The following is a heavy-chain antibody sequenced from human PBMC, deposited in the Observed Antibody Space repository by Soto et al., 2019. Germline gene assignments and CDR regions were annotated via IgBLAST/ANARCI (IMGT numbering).Heavy chain of an antibody. Sequence: QVQLVQSGAEVKKPGASVKVSCKASGYTFTSYAMHWVRQAPGQRLEWMGWINAGNGNTKYSQKFQGRVTITRDTPGSTAYMELSSLRSEDTAVYYCARGPGGPDGPGDYWGQGTLVTVSS. CDR1: GYTFTSYA. CDR2: INAGNGNT. V-gene: IGHV1-3*01. CDR3: ARGPGGPDGPGDY. D-gene: IGHD2-15*01. J-gene: IGHJ4*02.